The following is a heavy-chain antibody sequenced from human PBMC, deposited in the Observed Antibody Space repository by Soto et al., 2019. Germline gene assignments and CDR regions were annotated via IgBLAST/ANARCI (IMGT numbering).Heavy chain of an antibody. CDR2: INAGNGNT. Sequence: QVPLVQSGAEVKKPGASVKVSCKASGYTFTSYAMHWVRQAPGQRLEWMGWINAGNGNTKYSQKFQGRVTITRDTSASTAYMELSSLRSEDTAVYYCARDVVRYYYDSGTPLSWFDPWGQGTLVTVSS. J-gene: IGHJ5*02. V-gene: IGHV1-3*01. CDR3: ARDVVRYYYDSGTPLSWFDP. CDR1: GYTFTSYA. D-gene: IGHD3-10*01.